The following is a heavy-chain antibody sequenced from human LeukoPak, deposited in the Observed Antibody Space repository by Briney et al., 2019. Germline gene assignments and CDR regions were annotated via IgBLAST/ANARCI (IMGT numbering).Heavy chain of an antibody. CDR2: ISSSGSTI. CDR1: GFTFSSYE. J-gene: IGHJ3*02. CDR3: XRDRAVYSSIHAFDI. Sequence: GGSLRLSCAASGFTFSSYEMNWVRQAPGTGLEWVSYISSSGSTIYYADSVKGRFTISRDNAKNSLYLQMNSLRAEDTAGYYCXRDRAVYSSIHAFDIWGQGTMVTVSS. V-gene: IGHV3-48*03. D-gene: IGHD6-13*01.